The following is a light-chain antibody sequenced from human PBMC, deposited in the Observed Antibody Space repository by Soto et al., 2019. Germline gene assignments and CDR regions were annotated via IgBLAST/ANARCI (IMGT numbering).Light chain of an antibody. J-gene: IGKJ4*01. CDR3: QQSYSSPLT. V-gene: IGKV1-39*01. CDR1: QSISYY. CDR2: AAS. Sequence: DIQMTQSPSSLSASVGDRVTITCRASQSISYYLNWYQQKPGKAPKLLIYAASTLQSEVPSRFSGSGSGTDFTLTISSLQPEDFATYFCQQSYSSPLTFGGGTKVEIK.